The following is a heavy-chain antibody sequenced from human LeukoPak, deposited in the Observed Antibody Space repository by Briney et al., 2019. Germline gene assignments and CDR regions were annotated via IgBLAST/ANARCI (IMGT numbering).Heavy chain of an antibody. CDR1: GFTVSSNY. J-gene: IGHJ6*02. Sequence: GGSLRLSCAASGFTVSSNYMTWVRQAPAKGLEWVAVLYSGGTTYHADSVKGRFTISRDNSKNTLYLQMNSLRAEDTAVYYCARDSRISGSFPRDYYYGLDVWGQGTTVTVSS. V-gene: IGHV3-66*01. CDR3: ARDSRISGSFPRDYYYGLDV. CDR2: LYSGGTT. D-gene: IGHD1-26*01.